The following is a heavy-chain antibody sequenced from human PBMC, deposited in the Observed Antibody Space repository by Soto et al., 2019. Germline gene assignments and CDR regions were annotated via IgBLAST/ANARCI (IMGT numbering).Heavy chain of an antibody. V-gene: IGHV1-69*06. J-gene: IGHJ5*02. Sequence: QVQLVQSGAEVKTPGSSVKVSCKASGGTFNSYSIDWVRQAPGQGVEWLGGIIPMSGRPNYAQRFQGRVTFSADKPTNTVYMEVNSLTHEDTAVYYCTRRGRQSANWFDPWGQGTLVTVSS. CDR1: GGTFNSYS. CDR3: TRRGRQSANWFDP. CDR2: IIPMSGRP.